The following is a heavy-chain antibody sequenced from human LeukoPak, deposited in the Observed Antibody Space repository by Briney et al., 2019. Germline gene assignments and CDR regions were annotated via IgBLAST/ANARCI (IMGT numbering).Heavy chain of an antibody. V-gene: IGHV3-23*01. CDR2: ISGSGSST. Sequence: GGSLRLSCAASGFTFRVYAMTWVRQAPGKGLEWVSGISGSGSSTYSADSVEGRFTISRDNSNNTLYLQMNSLRAEDTALYYCAKAKITLIVVANPNSGALDIWGQGTMVTVSS. CDR1: GFTFRVYA. J-gene: IGHJ3*02. D-gene: IGHD3-22*01. CDR3: AKAKITLIVVANPNSGALDI.